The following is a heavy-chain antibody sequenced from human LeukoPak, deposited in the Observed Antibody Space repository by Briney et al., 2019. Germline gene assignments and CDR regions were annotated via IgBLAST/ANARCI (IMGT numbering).Heavy chain of an antibody. CDR1: GFTFSNFA. D-gene: IGHD6-25*01. Sequence: PGGSLRLSCAVSGFTFSNFAMSWVRQAPGKGLEWVSAISGSGATTYYADSVKGRFTISRDNYKNTLYLQMNSLGADDTAVYFCAKRAANGQTYYFDYWGQGTLVTVSS. V-gene: IGHV3-23*01. CDR2: ISGSGATT. J-gene: IGHJ4*02. CDR3: AKRAANGQTYYFDY.